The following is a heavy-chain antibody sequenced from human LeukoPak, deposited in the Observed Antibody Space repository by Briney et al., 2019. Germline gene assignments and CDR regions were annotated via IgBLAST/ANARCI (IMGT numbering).Heavy chain of an antibody. D-gene: IGHD2-15*01. CDR2: IIPIFGTA. J-gene: IGHJ4*02. CDR3: ARAQGARGYCSGGSCYRGKYYFDY. Sequence: SVKVSCKASGGTFSSYAISWVRQAPGQGLEWMGGIIPIFGTANYAQKFQGRVTITADKSTSTAYMELSSLRSEDTAVYYCARAQGARGYCSGGSCYRGKYYFDYWGQGTLVTVSS. CDR1: GGTFSSYA. V-gene: IGHV1-69*06.